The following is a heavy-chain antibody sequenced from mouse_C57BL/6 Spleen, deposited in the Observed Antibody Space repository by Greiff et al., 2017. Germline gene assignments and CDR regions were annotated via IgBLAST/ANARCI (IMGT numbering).Heavy chain of an antibody. Sequence: VQLQQSGPELVKPGASVKMSCKASGYTFTDYNMHWVKQSHGKSLEWIGYINPNNGGTSYNQKFKGKATLTVNKSSSTAYMELRSLTSEDSAVYYCARGPSFYYSNSYAMDYWGQGTTVT. CDR2: INPNNGGT. J-gene: IGHJ4*01. CDR3: ARGPSFYYSNSYAMDY. V-gene: IGHV1-22*01. D-gene: IGHD2-5*01. CDR1: GYTFTDYN.